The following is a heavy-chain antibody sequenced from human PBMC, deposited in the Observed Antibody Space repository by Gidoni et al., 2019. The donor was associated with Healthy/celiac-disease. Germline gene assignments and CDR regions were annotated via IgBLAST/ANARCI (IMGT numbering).Heavy chain of an antibody. D-gene: IGHD3-22*01. CDR2: IYWDDDK. CDR1: GFSLRTSGVG. Sequence: QITLKESGPTLVKPTQTLTLTCTFSGFSLRTSGVGVGWIRQPPGKALEWLALIYWDDDKRYSPSLKSRLTITKDTSKNQVVLTMTNMDPVDTATYYCAHRPRDSRGAKYFDYWGQGTLVTVSS. CDR3: AHRPRDSRGAKYFDY. J-gene: IGHJ4*02. V-gene: IGHV2-5*02.